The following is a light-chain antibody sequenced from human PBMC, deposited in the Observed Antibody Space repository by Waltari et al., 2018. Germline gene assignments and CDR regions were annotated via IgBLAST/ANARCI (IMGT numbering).Light chain of an antibody. CDR2: GAS. Sequence: EIVLTQSPGTLSVSLGERATLSCRASQSVSRTLAWYQQKPGKAPKLLIYGASIRATGIPDRFTGSGSGTDFSLTISSLEPEDFAIYFCQHYVRLPATFGQGTKVEIK. CDR1: QSVSRT. CDR3: QHYVRLPAT. V-gene: IGKV3-20*01. J-gene: IGKJ1*01.